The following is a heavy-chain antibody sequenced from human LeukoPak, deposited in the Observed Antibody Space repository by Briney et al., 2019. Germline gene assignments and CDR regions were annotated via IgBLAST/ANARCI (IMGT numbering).Heavy chain of an antibody. CDR2: SSSSGSTI. J-gene: IGHJ4*02. V-gene: IGHV3-11*01. CDR1: GFTFSDYY. Sequence: PGGSLRLSCAASGFTFSDYYMSWIRQAPGKGLERVSYSSSSGSTIYYADSVKGRFTISRDNAKNPLYLQMNSLRAEDTAVYYCARGPTTVTSPHFDYWGQGTLVTVSS. CDR3: ARGPTTVTSPHFDY. D-gene: IGHD4-17*01.